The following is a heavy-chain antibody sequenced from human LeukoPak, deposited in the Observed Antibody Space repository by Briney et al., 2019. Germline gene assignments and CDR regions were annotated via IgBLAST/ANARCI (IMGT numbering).Heavy chain of an antibody. Sequence: SETLSLTCTVSGGSISNYYWSWIRQPPGRGLEWIGYVYSSGSTNYNPSLKSRVTISVDTSKNQLSLKLSSVTAADTAVYYCARSPGGGFDIWGHGTMVTVSS. J-gene: IGHJ3*02. CDR2: VYSSGST. CDR1: GGSISNYY. CDR3: ARSPGGGFDI. V-gene: IGHV4-59*01. D-gene: IGHD2-15*01.